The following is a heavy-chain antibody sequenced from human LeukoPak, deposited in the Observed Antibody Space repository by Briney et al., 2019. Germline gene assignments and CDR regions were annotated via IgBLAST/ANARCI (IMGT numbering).Heavy chain of an antibody. CDR3: AKSPFPDGVDFQH. CDR1: GGSISSSSYY. D-gene: IGHD1-14*01. CDR2: IYYSGST. V-gene: IGHV4-61*05. J-gene: IGHJ1*01. Sequence: SETLSLTCTVSGGSISSSSYYWGWIRQPPGKGLEWIGYIYYSGSTYYNPSLKSRVTISVDTSKNQFSLKLSSVTAADTAVYYCAKSPFPDGVDFQHWGQGTLVTVSS.